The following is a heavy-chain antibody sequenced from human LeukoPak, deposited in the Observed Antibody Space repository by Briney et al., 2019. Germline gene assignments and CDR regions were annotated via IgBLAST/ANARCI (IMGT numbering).Heavy chain of an antibody. V-gene: IGHV1-2*02. J-gene: IGHJ4*02. CDR3: ARVPAGSSGWSFDY. CDR1: GYTFTGYY. D-gene: IGHD6-19*01. CDR2: INPNSGGT. Sequence: GASVKVSCKASGYTFTGYYMHWVRQAPGQGLEWMGWINPNSGGTNYAQKFQGRVTMTRDTSISTAYMELSRLRSDDTAVYYCARVPAGSSGWSFDYWGQGTLVTVSS.